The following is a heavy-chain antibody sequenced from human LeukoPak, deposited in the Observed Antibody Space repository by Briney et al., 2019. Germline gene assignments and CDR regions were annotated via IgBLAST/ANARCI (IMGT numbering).Heavy chain of an antibody. Sequence: GGSLRLSCAASGFTFSSYEMHWVRQPPGKGLEWVSYISSSGSTIYYADSVKGRFTISRDNAKNSLYLQMNSLRAEDTAVYYCAELGITMIGGVWGKGTTVTISS. CDR2: ISSSGSTI. J-gene: IGHJ6*04. CDR3: AELGITMIGGV. CDR1: GFTFSSYE. D-gene: IGHD3-10*02. V-gene: IGHV3-48*03.